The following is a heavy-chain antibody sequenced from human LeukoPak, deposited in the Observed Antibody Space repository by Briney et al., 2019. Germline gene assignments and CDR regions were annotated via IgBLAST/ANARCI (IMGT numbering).Heavy chain of an antibody. CDR2: IYHSGST. V-gene: IGHV4-30-2*01. Sequence: SETLSLTCTVSGGSISSGGYSWSWIRQPPGKGLEWIGYIYHSGSTYYNPSLKSRVTISVDRSKNQFSLKLSSVTAADTAVYYCARAVYYDFWSGYRNWFDPWGQGTLVTVSS. J-gene: IGHJ5*02. CDR1: GGSISSGGYS. CDR3: ARAVYYDFWSGYRNWFDP. D-gene: IGHD3-3*01.